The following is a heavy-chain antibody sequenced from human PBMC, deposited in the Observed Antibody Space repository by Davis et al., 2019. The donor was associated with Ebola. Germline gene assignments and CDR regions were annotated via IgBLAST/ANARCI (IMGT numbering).Heavy chain of an antibody. D-gene: IGHD6-19*01. CDR2: ISYDGVNQ. V-gene: IGHV3-30-3*01. CDR1: GFTFSNYA. Sequence: GGSLRLSCAASGFTFSNYAMHWVRQAPGNGLECVALISYDGVNQFYADSVKGRFTISRDNSKNTLYLQTNSLRPEDTAMYYCARNPLARFMGGVSSGWSLVAWGQGALVTVSP. J-gene: IGHJ4*02. CDR3: ARNPLARFMGGVSSGWSLVA.